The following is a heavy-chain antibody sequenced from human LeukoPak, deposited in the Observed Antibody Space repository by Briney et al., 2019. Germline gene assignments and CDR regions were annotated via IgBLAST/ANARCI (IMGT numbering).Heavy chain of an antibody. CDR2: ISGSGGST. CDR3: AKCPRSSSSGWFDP. J-gene: IGHJ5*02. V-gene: IGHV3-23*01. D-gene: IGHD6-6*01. CDR1: GFTFSSYA. Sequence: PGGSLRLSCAASGFTFSSYAMSWVRQAPGKGLEWVSAISGSGGSTYYAGSVKGRFTISRDNSKNTLYLQMNSLRAEDTAVYYCAKCPRSSSSGWFDPWGQGTLVTVSS.